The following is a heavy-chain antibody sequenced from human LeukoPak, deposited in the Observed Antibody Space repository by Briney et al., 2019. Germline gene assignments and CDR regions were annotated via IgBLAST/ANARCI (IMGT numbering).Heavy chain of an antibody. CDR3: ARGGVNCGGDCYSGLSY. D-gene: IGHD2-21*02. J-gene: IGHJ4*02. CDR1: GGSISSYY. Sequence: PSETLSLTCTVSGGSISSYYWSWIRQPAGKGLEWIGRIYTSGSTNYNPSLKSRVTMSVDTSKNQFSLKLSSVTAADTAVYYCARGGVNCGGDCYSGLSYWGQGTLVTVSS. V-gene: IGHV4-4*07. CDR2: IYTSGST.